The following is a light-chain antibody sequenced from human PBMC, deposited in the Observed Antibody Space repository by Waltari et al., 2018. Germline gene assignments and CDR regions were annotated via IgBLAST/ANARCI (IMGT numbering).Light chain of an antibody. CDR2: DVN. CDR1: NSDVGTSTY. V-gene: IGLV2-8*01. CDR3: SSYAGNNISL. Sequence: QSALTQPPSATGSPGQSVTISCTGTNSDVGTSTYVSWYQHRAGKAPKLIIFDVNKRPSGVRDRCSGSRSDNTASLTVSGLQAEDEADYYCSSYAGNNISLFGGGTKLTVL. J-gene: IGLJ2*01.